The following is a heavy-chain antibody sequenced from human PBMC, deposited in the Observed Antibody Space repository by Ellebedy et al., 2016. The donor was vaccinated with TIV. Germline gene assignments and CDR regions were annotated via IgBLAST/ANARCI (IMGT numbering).Heavy chain of an antibody. J-gene: IGHJ4*02. V-gene: IGHV4-59*01. CDR2: IYYSGST. D-gene: IGHD3-22*01. Sequence: SETLSLTXTVSGGSIRSYYWSWIRQPPGKGLEWIGYIYYSGSTNYNPSLKSRVTISVDTSKNQFSLKLSSVTAADTAVYYCAGGYDSSGYYGRPFDYWGQGTLVTVSS. CDR3: AGGYDSSGYYGRPFDY. CDR1: GGSIRSYY.